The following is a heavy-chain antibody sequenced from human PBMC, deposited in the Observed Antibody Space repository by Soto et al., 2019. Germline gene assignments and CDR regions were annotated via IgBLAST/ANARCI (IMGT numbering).Heavy chain of an antibody. CDR1: GCPFRSYA. CDR3: ASTIGDCSSTSCYSFYFDY. Sequence: SVHVSCKASGCPFRSYAIIWVRQAPGQGLEWMGGIIPIFGTANYAQKFQGRVTITADESTSTAYMELSSLRSADTAVYYCASTIGDCSSTSCYSFYFDYWGQGTLVTVSS. D-gene: IGHD2-2*01. J-gene: IGHJ4*02. CDR2: IIPIFGTA. V-gene: IGHV1-69*13.